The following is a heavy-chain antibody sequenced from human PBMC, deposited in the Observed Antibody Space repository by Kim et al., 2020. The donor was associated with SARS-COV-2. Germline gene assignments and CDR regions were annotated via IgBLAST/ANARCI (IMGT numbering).Heavy chain of an antibody. CDR1: GGSISSSSYY. J-gene: IGHJ4*02. D-gene: IGHD3-10*01. V-gene: IGHV4-39*07. CDR2: IYYSGST. Sequence: SETLSLTCTVSGGSISSSSYYWGWIRQPPGKGLEWIGSIYYSGSTYYNPSLKSRVTISVDTSKNQFSLKLSSVTAADTAVYYCARSGRRGITTFDYWGQG. CDR3: ARSGRRGITTFDY.